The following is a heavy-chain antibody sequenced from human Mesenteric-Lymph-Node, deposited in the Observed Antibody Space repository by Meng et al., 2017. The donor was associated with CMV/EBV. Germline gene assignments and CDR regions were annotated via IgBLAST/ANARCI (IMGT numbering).Heavy chain of an antibody. V-gene: IGHV1-46*01. CDR2: INPSGGST. CDR3: AAGYRSGWYDFDY. J-gene: IGHJ4*02. Sequence: ASGYTFTRSQMQWVRQAPGQGLEWMGIINPSGGSTRYAQKFQGRVSMTRDTSTSTVYMDLSGLRYEDTAVYYCAAGYRSGWYDFDYWGQGTLVTVSS. D-gene: IGHD6-19*01. CDR1: GYTFTRSQ.